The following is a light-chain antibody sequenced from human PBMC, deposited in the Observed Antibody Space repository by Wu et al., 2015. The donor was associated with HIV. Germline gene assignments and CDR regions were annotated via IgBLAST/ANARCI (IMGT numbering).Light chain of an antibody. Sequence: EMVLTQSPGTLSLSPGETATLSCRVSESIGSSSLAWYQQKPGQPPRLLIYGASRRATGIPDRLSGSGSGADFTLTISWLEPEDSAVYYCQQYATSPHTFGQGTKLE. V-gene: IGKV3-20*01. CDR1: ESIGSSS. CDR3: QQYATSPHT. J-gene: IGKJ2*01. CDR2: GAS.